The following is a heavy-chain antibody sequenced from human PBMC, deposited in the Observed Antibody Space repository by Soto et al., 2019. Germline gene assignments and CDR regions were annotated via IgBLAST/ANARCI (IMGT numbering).Heavy chain of an antibody. CDR1: GYSFTSYW. D-gene: IGHD3-3*01. J-gene: IGHJ6*02. Sequence: PGESLKISCKGSGYSFTSYWVGWVRQMPGKGLEGRGIIYPGDSDTRYSPSFQGQVTISADKSISTAYLQWSSLKASDTAMYYCARQPAEITIFGVVTYYYGMDVWGQGTTVTVSS. V-gene: IGHV5-51*01. CDR3: ARQPAEITIFGVVTYYYGMDV. CDR2: IYPGDSDT.